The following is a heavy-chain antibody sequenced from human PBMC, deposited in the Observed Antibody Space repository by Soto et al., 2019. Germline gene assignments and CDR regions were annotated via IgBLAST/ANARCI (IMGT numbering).Heavy chain of an antibody. CDR3: ARAACSSTSCYNYYAYGMDV. D-gene: IGHD2-2*01. V-gene: IGHV1-3*01. J-gene: IGHJ6*02. CDR2: IHAGNGNT. Sequence: GASVQVSCTASGYTFTTYSMHWVRQAPGQRIEWMGWIHAGNGNTEHSQKFQGRDTITRDTSASTAYLELGSLRSEDTAVYYCARAACSSTSCYNYYAYGMDVWGQGTAVTVS. CDR1: GYTFTTYS.